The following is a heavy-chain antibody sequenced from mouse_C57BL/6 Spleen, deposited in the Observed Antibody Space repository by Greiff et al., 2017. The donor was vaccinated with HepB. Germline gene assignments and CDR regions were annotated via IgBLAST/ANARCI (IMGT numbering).Heavy chain of an antibody. CDR1: GYSITSGYD. Sequence: DVKLQESGPGMVKPSQSLSLTCTVTGYSITSGYDWHWIRHFPGNKLEWMGYISYSGSTNYNPSLKSRISITHDTSKNHFFLKLNSVTTEDTATYYCAREGSSWYFDVWGTGTTVTVSS. V-gene: IGHV3-1*01. D-gene: IGHD1-1*01. CDR3: AREGSSWYFDV. CDR2: ISYSGST. J-gene: IGHJ1*03.